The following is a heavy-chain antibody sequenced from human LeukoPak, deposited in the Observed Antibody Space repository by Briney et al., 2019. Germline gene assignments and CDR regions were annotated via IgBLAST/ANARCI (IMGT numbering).Heavy chain of an antibody. CDR2: IYTSGST. V-gene: IGHV3-53*01. CDR3: ARDYGSSWYNAFDI. Sequence: GGSLRLSCAASGFTVSSNYMSWVRQAPGKGLEWVSVIYTSGSTYYADSVKGRFTISRDNSKNTLYLQMNSLRAEDTAVYYCARDYGSSWYNAFDIWGQGTMVTVSS. D-gene: IGHD6-13*01. J-gene: IGHJ3*02. CDR1: GFTVSSNY.